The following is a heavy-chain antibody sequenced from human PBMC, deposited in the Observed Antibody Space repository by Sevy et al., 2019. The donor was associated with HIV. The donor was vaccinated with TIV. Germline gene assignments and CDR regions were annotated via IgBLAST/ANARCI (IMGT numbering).Heavy chain of an antibody. V-gene: IGHV3-21*01. D-gene: IGHD2-8*01. Sequence: GGSLRLSCAASGFTFSSYSMNWVRQAPGKGLEWVSSISSSSSYIYYADSVKGRFTISRDNAKNSLYLQMNSLRAEDTAEYYCARDSDIVLMVYAPYYYYYRMDVWGQGTTVTVSS. CDR2: ISSSSSYI. CDR1: GFTFSSYS. CDR3: ARDSDIVLMVYAPYYYYYRMDV. J-gene: IGHJ6*02.